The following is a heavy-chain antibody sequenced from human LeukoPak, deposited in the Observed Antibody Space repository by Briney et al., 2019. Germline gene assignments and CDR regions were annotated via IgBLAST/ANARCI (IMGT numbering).Heavy chain of an antibody. CDR2: ISYDGSNK. Sequence: GGSLRLSCVASGFTFSSYAMHWVRQAPGKGLEWVAVISYDGSNKYYADSMKGRFTISRDNSKNTLYLQMNSLRAEDTAVYYCARELSGYWGQGTLVTVSS. D-gene: IGHD3-10*01. CDR3: ARELSGY. CDR1: GFTFSSYA. V-gene: IGHV3-30*04. J-gene: IGHJ4*02.